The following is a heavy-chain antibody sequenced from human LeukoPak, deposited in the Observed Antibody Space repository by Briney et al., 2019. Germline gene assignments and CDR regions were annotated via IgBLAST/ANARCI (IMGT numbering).Heavy chain of an antibody. D-gene: IGHD5-18*01. V-gene: IGHV3-7*01. Sequence: GSLRLSCAASGFTFSSHWMNWVRQAPGKGLEWVANIKQDGSEKNYVDSVKGRFTISRDNAKNSMYLQMNSLTAEDTAVYYCARGYSTDYWGQGTLVTVSS. J-gene: IGHJ4*02. CDR2: IKQDGSEK. CDR3: ARGYSTDY. CDR1: GFTFSSHW.